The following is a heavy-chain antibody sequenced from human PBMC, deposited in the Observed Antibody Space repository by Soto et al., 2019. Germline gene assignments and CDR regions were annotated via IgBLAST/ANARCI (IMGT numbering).Heavy chain of an antibody. Sequence: ASVKVSCKASGYTFTGYYMHWVRQAPGQGLEWMGWINPNSGGTNYAQKFQGWVTMTRDTSISTAYMELSRLRSDDTAVYYCARSDYDSSGYYFPPDDYWGQGTLVIVSS. V-gene: IGHV1-2*04. D-gene: IGHD3-22*01. CDR2: INPNSGGT. CDR3: ARSDYDSSGYYFPPDDY. J-gene: IGHJ4*02. CDR1: GYTFTGYY.